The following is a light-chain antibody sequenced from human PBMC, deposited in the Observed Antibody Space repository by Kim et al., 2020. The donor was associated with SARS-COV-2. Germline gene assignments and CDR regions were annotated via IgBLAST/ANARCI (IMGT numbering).Light chain of an antibody. CDR1: QVIGNY. CDR2: AAA. V-gene: IGKV1-27*01. J-gene: IGKJ3*01. Sequence: DIQMTQSPSSLSASVGDRVTIACRASQVIGNYLAWYQQKPGTVPKLLIYAAATLQSGVPSRFSGSGSGTDFTLTISSLQPEDVATYYCQKYNSAAFAFGPGTKVDIK. CDR3: QKYNSAAFA.